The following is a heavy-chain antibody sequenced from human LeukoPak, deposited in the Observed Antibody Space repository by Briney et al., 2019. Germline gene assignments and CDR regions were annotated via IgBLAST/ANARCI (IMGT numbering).Heavy chain of an antibody. Sequence: SETLSLTCAVSGYSISSGYYWGWIRQPPGKGLEWIGSIYHSGSTYYNPSLKSRVTISVDTSKNQFSLKLSSVTAADTAVYYCARQGASGYDNNWFDPWGKATLSPSPQ. D-gene: IGHD3-22*01. CDR3: ARQGASGYDNNWFDP. V-gene: IGHV4-38-2*01. CDR1: GYSISSGYY. J-gene: IGHJ5*02. CDR2: IYHSGST.